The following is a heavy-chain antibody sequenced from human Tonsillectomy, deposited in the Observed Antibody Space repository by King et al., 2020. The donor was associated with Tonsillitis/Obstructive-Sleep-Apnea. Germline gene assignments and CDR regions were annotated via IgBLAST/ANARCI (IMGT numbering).Heavy chain of an antibody. V-gene: IGHV4-59*01. CDR1: GGSISSYY. J-gene: IGHJ4*02. Sequence: QLQESGPGLVKPSETLSLTCTVSGGSISSYYWSWNRQPPGKGLEWIGYIYYSGSTNYNPSLKSRVTISVDTSKNQFSLKLSSVTAADTAVYYCARVHCSSTSCYTGEYYFDYWGQGTLVTVSS. CDR2: IYYSGST. CDR3: ARVHCSSTSCYTGEYYFDY. D-gene: IGHD2-2*02.